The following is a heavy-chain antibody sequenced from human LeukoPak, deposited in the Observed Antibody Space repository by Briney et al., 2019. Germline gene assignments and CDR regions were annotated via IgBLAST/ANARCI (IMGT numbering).Heavy chain of an antibody. CDR1: GFTFSSYG. D-gene: IGHD3-10*01. CDR2: ISSSSSYI. Sequence: GGSLRLSCAASGFTFSSYGMSWVRQAPGKGLEWVSSISSSSSYIYYADSVKGRFTISRDNAKNSLYLQMNSLRAEDTAVYYCARVKSYYYSSGSPFDIWGQGTMVTVSS. V-gene: IGHV3-21*01. J-gene: IGHJ3*02. CDR3: ARVKSYYYSSGSPFDI.